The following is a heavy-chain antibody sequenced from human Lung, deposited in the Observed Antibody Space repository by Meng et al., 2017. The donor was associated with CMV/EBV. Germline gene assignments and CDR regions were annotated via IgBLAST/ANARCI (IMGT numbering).Heavy chain of an antibody. CDR2: NYYSGGT. D-gene: IGHD3-16*02. Sequence: QLQLQVTRPGLVKPSRTLSLTCVASGCSIRTYYCSWIRTPPGKGLEWIGNNYYSGGTNYHPSLASRVTISVDSSKNQFSLKLSSVTAADTAVYYCARHQNGGTYPLDYWGQGTLVTVSS. V-gene: IGHV4-59*08. J-gene: IGHJ4*02. CDR1: GCSIRTYY. CDR3: ARHQNGGTYPLDY.